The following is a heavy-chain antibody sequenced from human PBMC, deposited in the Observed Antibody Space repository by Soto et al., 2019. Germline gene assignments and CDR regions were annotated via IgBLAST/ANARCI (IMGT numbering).Heavy chain of an antibody. V-gene: IGHV2-5*02. J-gene: IGHJ6*02. Sequence: ESGPTLVNPTQTLTLTCTFSGFSLSTSGVGVGWIRQPPGKALEWLALIYWDDDKRYSPSLRSRLTITKDTSKNQVVLTMTNMDPVDTATYYCIQSRCGGDCLQSYASYYYYGMDVWGQGTTVTVSS. CDR3: IQSRCGGDCLQSYASYYYYGMDV. CDR2: IYWDDDK. CDR1: GFSLSTSGVG. D-gene: IGHD2-21*02.